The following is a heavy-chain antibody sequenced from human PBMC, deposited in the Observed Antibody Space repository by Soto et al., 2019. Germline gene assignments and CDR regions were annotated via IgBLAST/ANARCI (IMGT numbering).Heavy chain of an antibody. D-gene: IGHD1-26*01. Sequence: EVQLLESGGGLVQPGGSLRLSCAASGFTFSSYAITWVRQAPGKGLEWVSVISGSGDRTYYADSVKGRFTISRDNSKNTLYRQMNSLRAEDTAVNYCASGRGRYFYYGMDVWGQGTTVTVSS. CDR2: ISGSGDRT. CDR3: ASGRGRYFYYGMDV. V-gene: IGHV3-23*01. CDR1: GFTFSSYA. J-gene: IGHJ6*02.